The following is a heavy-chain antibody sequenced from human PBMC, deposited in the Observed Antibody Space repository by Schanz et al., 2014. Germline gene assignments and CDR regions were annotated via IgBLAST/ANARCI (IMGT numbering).Heavy chain of an antibody. Sequence: EVQLVESGGGVVRPGGSLRLSCAASGFGFDDYAMSWVRQAPGKGLEWVSRIYMDGSGRDYGDSVKGRFTVSRDNYKNTLYLQMNSLSAEDTAVYFCARPSDSSWYMDVWGKGTTXTVSS. J-gene: IGHJ6*03. CDR1: GFGFDDYA. CDR2: IYMDGSGR. D-gene: IGHD2-21*02. CDR3: ARPSDSSWYMDV. V-gene: IGHV3-20*04.